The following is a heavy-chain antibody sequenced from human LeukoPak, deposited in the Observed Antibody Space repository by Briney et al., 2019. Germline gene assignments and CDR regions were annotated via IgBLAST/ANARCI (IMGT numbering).Heavy chain of an antibody. CDR2: INPSGGST. CDR3: ATLGKTTRRAESFVGY. CDR1: GYSFTSYY. D-gene: IGHD3-16*01. Sequence: ASVTVSCKASGYSFTSYYMHWVRQAPGQGLEWMGIINPSGGSTSYAQKFQGRVTMTRDTTTTTVYMELSSLRSQHTTRYYCATLGKTTRRAESFVGYWGQGTLVTVSS. J-gene: IGHJ4*02. V-gene: IGHV1-46*03.